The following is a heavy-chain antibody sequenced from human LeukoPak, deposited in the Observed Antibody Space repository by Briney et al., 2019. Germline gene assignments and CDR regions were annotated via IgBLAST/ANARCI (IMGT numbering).Heavy chain of an antibody. Sequence: ASVKVSCKASGYTFTGYYMHWVRQAPGQGLEWMGWINPNSGGTNYAQKLQGRVTMTTDTSTSTAYMELRSLRSDDTAVYYCARVYTYYYDSSGGFDYWGQGTLVTVSS. D-gene: IGHD3-22*01. CDR1: GYTFTGYY. V-gene: IGHV1-2*02. J-gene: IGHJ4*02. CDR3: ARVYTYYYDSSGGFDY. CDR2: INPNSGGT.